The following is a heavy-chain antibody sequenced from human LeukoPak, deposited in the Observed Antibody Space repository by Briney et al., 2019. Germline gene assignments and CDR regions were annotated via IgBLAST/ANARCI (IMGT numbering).Heavy chain of an antibody. D-gene: IGHD5-18*01. Sequence: EGSLRLSCAASRFTFSSYSMNWVRQAPGKGLEWVSSISSSSSYIYYADSVKGRFTISRDNAKNSLYLQMNSLRAEDTAVYYCARESYSYPYYYYYYMDVWGKGTTVTVSS. CDR2: ISSSSSYI. CDR3: ARESYSYPYYYYYYMDV. CDR1: RFTFSSYS. J-gene: IGHJ6*03. V-gene: IGHV3-21*01.